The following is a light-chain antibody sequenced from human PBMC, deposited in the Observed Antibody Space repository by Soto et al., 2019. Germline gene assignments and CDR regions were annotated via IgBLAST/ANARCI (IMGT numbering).Light chain of an antibody. CDR1: QSVSNTY. CDR3: QQSYNTPRT. V-gene: IGKV3-20*01. Sequence: EIVITHSPCTLSVSPGERATLSFRASQSVSNTYLAWYQQKPGQAPGLLIYGASNRATGIPDRFSGRGSGTDFTLTISGLQPEDVAIYYCQQSYNTPRTLGQGTKVDI. CDR2: GAS. J-gene: IGKJ1*01.